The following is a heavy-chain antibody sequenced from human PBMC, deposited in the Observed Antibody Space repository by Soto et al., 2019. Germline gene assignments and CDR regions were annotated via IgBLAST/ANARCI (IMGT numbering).Heavy chain of an antibody. J-gene: IGHJ5*02. CDR3: ARVRPPRVPKDDCFEAAGCNWFDP. CDR1: GGTFSSYA. Sequence: SVKVSCKASGGTFSSYAISWVRQAPGQGLEWMGGIIPIFGTANYAQKFQGRVTITADESTSTAYMELSSLRSEDTAVYYCARVRPPRVPKDDCFEAAGCNWFDPWGQGTLVTVSS. V-gene: IGHV1-69*13. CDR2: IIPIFGTA. D-gene: IGHD6-13*01.